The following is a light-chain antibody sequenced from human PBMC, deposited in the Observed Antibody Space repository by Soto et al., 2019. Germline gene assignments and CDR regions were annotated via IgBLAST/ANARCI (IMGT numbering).Light chain of an antibody. CDR3: QQRSNWIT. CDR2: DAS. J-gene: IGKJ5*01. Sequence: EIVLTQSPATLSLSPGERATLSCRASQSVSSYLAWYQQKPGQAPRLLIYDASNRATGIPARFSGSGSGTDFTRTSSSLEPEDFAVYYCQQRSNWITFGQGTRLEIE. V-gene: IGKV3-11*01. CDR1: QSVSSY.